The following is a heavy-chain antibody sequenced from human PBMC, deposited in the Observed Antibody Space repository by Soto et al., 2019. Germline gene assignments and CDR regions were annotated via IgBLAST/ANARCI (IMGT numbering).Heavy chain of an antibody. J-gene: IGHJ5*02. Sequence: GASVKVSCKASGYTFTGYYMHWVRQAPGQGLEWMGWINPNSGGTNYAQKFQGRVTMTRDTSISTAYMELSRLRSDDTAVYYCARDGGDCSSTSCPMHWFDPWGQGTLVTVSS. CDR1: GYTFTGYY. D-gene: IGHD2-2*01. V-gene: IGHV1-2*02. CDR2: INPNSGGT. CDR3: ARDGGDCSSTSCPMHWFDP.